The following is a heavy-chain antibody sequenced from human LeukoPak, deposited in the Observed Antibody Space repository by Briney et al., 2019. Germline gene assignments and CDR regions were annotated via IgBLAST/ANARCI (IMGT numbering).Heavy chain of an antibody. CDR2: ISCSGGST. D-gene: IGHD6-6*01. Sequence: GGSLRLSCGASGFTFSSYAMSWVRQAPGKGLEWVSAISCSGGSTYYADSVKGRFTISRDNSKNTLYLQMNSLRAEDTAVYYCAKAPTRPTWYSSSPDYFDYWGQGTLVTVSS. CDR3: AKAPTRPTWYSSSPDYFDY. J-gene: IGHJ4*02. CDR1: GFTFSSYA. V-gene: IGHV3-23*01.